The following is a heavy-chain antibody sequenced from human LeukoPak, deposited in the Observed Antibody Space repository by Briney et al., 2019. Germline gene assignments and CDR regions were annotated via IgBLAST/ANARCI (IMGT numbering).Heavy chain of an antibody. CDR2: ISGSGGST. Sequence: GGSLRLSCAASGFTFSSYAMSWVRQAPGKGLEWVSAISGSGGSTYYADSVKGRFTISRDNSKNTLYLQMNSLRAEDTAVYYYAKESYYYDSSGYYFDYWGQGTLVTVSS. V-gene: IGHV3-23*01. CDR3: AKESYYYDSSGYYFDY. CDR1: GFTFSSYA. J-gene: IGHJ4*02. D-gene: IGHD3-22*01.